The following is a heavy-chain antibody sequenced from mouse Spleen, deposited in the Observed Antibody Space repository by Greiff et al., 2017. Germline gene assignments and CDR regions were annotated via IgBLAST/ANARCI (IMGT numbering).Heavy chain of an antibody. D-gene: IGHD1-1*01. CDR2: INPSSGNT. V-gene: IGHV1-4*02. CDR1: GYTFTSYT. Sequence: VQLQQSAAELARPGASVKMSCKASGYTFTSYTMHWVKQRPGQGLEWIGYINPSSGNTEYNQKFKDKTTLTADKSSSTAYMQLSSLTSEDSAVYYCARGDYYGSSPHYAMDYWGQGASVTVSS. CDR3: ARGDYYGSSPHYAMDY. J-gene: IGHJ4*01.